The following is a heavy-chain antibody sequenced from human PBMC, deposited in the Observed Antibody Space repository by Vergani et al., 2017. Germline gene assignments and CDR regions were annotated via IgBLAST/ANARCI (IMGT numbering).Heavy chain of an antibody. J-gene: IGHJ6*03. D-gene: IGHD5-18*01. V-gene: IGHV1-69*01. CDR3: ARDEXVDTAMVDLTAYYYYMDV. Sequence: QVQLVQSGAEVKKPGSSVKVSCKASGGTFSSYAISWVRQAPGQGLEWMGGIIPIFGTANYAQKFQGRVTITADESTSTAYMELSSLRSEDTAVYYCARDEXVDTAMVDLTAYYYYMDVWGKGTTVTVSS. CDR2: IIPIFGTA. CDR1: GGTFSSYA.